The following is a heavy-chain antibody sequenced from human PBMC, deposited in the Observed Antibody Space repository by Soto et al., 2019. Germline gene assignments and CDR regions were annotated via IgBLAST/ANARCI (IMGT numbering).Heavy chain of an antibody. CDR2: IYDSGTT. D-gene: IGHD3-3*01. CDR1: SYVIESGHY. CDR3: ARSPQYYTPGSSPFDY. J-gene: IGHJ4*03. V-gene: IGHV4-38-2*01. Sequence: SETLSLTCVVSSYVIESGHYWGWVRQPPGKGLEWVGSIYDSGTTYYNPSLRSRVTISADTSKNQFSLSLTSVTAADTAVYYCARSPQYYTPGSSPFDYWGPGTMVTVSS.